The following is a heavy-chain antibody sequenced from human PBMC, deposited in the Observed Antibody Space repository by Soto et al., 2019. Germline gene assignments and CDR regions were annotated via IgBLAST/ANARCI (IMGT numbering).Heavy chain of an antibody. CDR2: LRQDGGEE. CDR1: GFIFSNYW. D-gene: IGHD3-10*01. V-gene: IGHV3-7*01. CDR3: ARLNWDFGYSSGWDV. J-gene: IGHJ6*02. Sequence: GGSLRLSCAASGFIFSNYWMSWVRQAPGKGLEWVANLRQDGGEEYCADSVRGRFTISRDNAKKSLYLQMNSLRAEDTAVYYCARLNWDFGYSSGWDVWGQGTTVTVSS.